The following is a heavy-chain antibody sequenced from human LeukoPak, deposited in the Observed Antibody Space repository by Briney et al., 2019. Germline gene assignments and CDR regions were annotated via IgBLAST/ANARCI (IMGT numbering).Heavy chain of an antibody. Sequence: ASVKVSCKASGGTFSSYAISWVRQAPGQGLEWMGGIIPIFGTANYAQKFRGRVTITTDESTSTAYMELSSLRSEDTAVYYCASKGASDGYNWGYFDYWGQGTLVTVSS. CDR2: IIPIFGTA. CDR1: GGTFSSYA. J-gene: IGHJ4*02. CDR3: ASKGASDGYNWGYFDY. D-gene: IGHD5-24*01. V-gene: IGHV1-69*05.